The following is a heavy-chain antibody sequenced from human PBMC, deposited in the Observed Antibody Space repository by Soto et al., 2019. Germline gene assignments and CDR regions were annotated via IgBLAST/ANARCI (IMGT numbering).Heavy chain of an antibody. CDR1: GFSISTSGMG. CDR3: ARMFLGDIYYYGMDV. Sequence: GPTLLNPTQTLTLTSTFSGFSISTSGMGVNGIRQPPGKALEWLALIDWDDDKYYSTSLKTRLTISKDTSKNQVVLTMTNMDPVDTATYYCARMFLGDIYYYGMDVWGQGTTVTVSS. D-gene: IGHD2-21*01. V-gene: IGHV2-70*01. CDR2: IDWDDDK. J-gene: IGHJ6*02.